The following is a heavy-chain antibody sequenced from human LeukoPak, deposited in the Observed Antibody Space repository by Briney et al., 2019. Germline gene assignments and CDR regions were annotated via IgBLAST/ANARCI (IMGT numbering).Heavy chain of an antibody. J-gene: IGHJ5*02. CDR3: ARFRKYYDFWSGHYNWFDP. Sequence: PSETLSLTCAVYGGSFSGYYWSWIRQPPGKGLEWIGEINHSGSTNYNPSLKSRVTISVDTSKNQSSLKLSSVTAADTAVYYCARFRKYYDFWSGHYNWFDPWGQGTLVTASS. CDR1: GGSFSGYY. CDR2: INHSGST. V-gene: IGHV4-34*01. D-gene: IGHD3-3*01.